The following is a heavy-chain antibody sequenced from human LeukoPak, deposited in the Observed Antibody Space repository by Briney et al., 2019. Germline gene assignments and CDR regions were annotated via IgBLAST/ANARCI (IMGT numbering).Heavy chain of an antibody. J-gene: IGHJ3*02. Sequence: SETLSLTCAVYGGSFSGYYWSWIRQPPGRGLECIGEINHSGSTNYNPSLKSRVTISVDTSRNQFSLKLRSVTAADTAVYYCARGILGRSDAFDIWGQGTMVTVSS. V-gene: IGHV4-34*01. CDR2: INHSGST. CDR1: GGSFSGYY. D-gene: IGHD3/OR15-3a*01. CDR3: ARGILGRSDAFDI.